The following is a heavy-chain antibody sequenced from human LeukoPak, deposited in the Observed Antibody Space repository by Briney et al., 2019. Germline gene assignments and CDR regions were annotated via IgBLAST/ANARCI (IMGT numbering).Heavy chain of an antibody. D-gene: IGHD3-22*01. Sequence: GESLKISCWGSGYSFTDYWIGWVRQMPGKGLEWMGMIDPSDSNTNYSPSFQGHVTISADRSISTAFLQWSSLKASDSAMYYCARHFYDTNPSDYWGQGTLVTVAS. V-gene: IGHV5-10-1*01. J-gene: IGHJ4*02. CDR1: GYSFTDYW. CDR3: ARHFYDTNPSDY. CDR2: IDPSDSNT.